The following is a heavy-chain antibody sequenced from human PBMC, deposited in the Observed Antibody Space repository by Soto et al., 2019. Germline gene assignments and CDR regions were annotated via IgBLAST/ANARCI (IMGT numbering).Heavy chain of an antibody. D-gene: IGHD3-16*01. Sequence: GGSLRLSCTASGFTFSSYAMSWVRQAPGKGLDWVSSTSSNGGATYYADSVKGRFTTSRDNSKNTMYLLMNSLRVEDTAVYYCARAYEGDYFDYWGQGTLVTVSS. CDR3: ARAYEGDYFDY. CDR2: TSSNGGAT. V-gene: IGHV3-23*01. CDR1: GFTFSSYA. J-gene: IGHJ4*02.